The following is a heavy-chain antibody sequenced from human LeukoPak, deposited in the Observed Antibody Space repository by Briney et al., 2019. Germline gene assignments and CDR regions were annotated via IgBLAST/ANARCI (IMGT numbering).Heavy chain of an antibody. V-gene: IGHV4-4*02. J-gene: IGHJ4*02. CDR3: ARKRYCGGDCYHFDY. D-gene: IGHD2-21*02. Sequence: SETLSLTCAVSGGSISSNNWWSWVRQPPGKGLEWIGEMYHSGSTIYNPSLKSRVTISVDKSKNHFSLKLNSVTAADTAVYYCARKRYCGGDCYHFDYWGQGTLVTVSS. CDR1: GGSISSNNW. CDR2: MYHSGST.